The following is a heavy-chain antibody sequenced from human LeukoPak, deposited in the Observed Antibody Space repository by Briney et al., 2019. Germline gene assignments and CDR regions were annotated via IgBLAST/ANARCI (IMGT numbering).Heavy chain of an antibody. CDR3: ARVKNYEYYYMDV. V-gene: IGHV4-4*07. D-gene: IGHD3-3*01. CDR1: GGSISSYY. J-gene: IGHJ6*03. Sequence: SETLSLTCSVSGGSISSYYWSWIRQPAGKGLEWIGRFYSSGNTNYNPSLQSRVNMSVDTSKNQFSLKLSSLTAADTAVYYCARVKNYEYYYMDVWGKGTTVTVSS. CDR2: FYSSGNT.